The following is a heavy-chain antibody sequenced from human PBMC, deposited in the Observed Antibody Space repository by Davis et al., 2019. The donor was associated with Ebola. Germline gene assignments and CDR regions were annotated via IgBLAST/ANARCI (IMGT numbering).Heavy chain of an antibody. CDR1: GYTFTSYG. V-gene: IGHV1-18*01. Sequence: ASVKVSCKASGYTFTSYGFNWVRQAPGQGLEWMGWISAYNGNTNYAQKLQGRVTMTTDTSTSTAYMELRSLRSDDTAVYYCARDLGMVRGYYFDYWGQGTLVTVSS. D-gene: IGHD3-10*01. J-gene: IGHJ4*02. CDR3: ARDLGMVRGYYFDY. CDR2: ISAYNGNT.